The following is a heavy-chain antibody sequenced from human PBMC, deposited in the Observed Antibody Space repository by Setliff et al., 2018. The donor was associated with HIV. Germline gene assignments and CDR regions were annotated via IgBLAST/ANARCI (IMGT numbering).Heavy chain of an antibody. CDR3: ARGRRVVPAAESNWFDP. Sequence: GASVKVSCKASGGTFSSFAIGWVRQAPGQGLEWMGEIIPVFGTLNYAQKFQGRVTITADELTGTAYMDLTNLRPEDTAVYYCARGRRVVPAAESNWFDPWGQGTLVTVS. J-gene: IGHJ5*02. D-gene: IGHD2-2*01. CDR1: GGTFSSFA. V-gene: IGHV1-69*13. CDR2: IIPVFGTL.